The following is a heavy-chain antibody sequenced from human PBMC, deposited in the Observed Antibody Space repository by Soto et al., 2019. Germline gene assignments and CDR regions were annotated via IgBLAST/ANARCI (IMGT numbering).Heavy chain of an antibody. CDR2: ISGSGGST. CDR1: GFTFSSYA. V-gene: IGHV3-23*01. D-gene: IGHD3-10*01. J-gene: IGHJ3*02. Sequence: EVQLLESGGGLVQPGGSLRLSCAASGFTFSSYAMSWVRQAPGKGLEWVSAISGSGGSTYYADSVKGRFTISRDNSKISLYLQRTRSRDEDTAVYYWARPHDGSFGAFDIWGQGTTLAFSS. CDR3: ARPHDGSFGAFDI.